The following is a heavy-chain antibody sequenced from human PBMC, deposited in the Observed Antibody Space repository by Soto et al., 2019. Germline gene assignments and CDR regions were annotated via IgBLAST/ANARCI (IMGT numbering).Heavy chain of an antibody. J-gene: IGHJ6*02. D-gene: IGHD1-26*01. V-gene: IGHV1-8*01. CDR3: ARGPPGGNYYYYGMDV. CDR1: GYTFTSYD. Sequence: QVQLVQSGAEVKKPGASVKVSCKASGYTFTSYDINWVRQATGQGLEWMGWMNPNSGNTGYAQKFQGRVIMNRNTSLSTAYMELTSLRSEDTALYYCARGPPGGNYYYYGMDVWGQGTTVTVSS. CDR2: MNPNSGNT.